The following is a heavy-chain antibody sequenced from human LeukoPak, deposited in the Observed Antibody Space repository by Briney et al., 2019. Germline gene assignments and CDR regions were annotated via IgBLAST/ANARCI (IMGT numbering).Heavy chain of an antibody. CDR2: IYHSGST. Sequence: SQTLSLTCAVSGGSISSGGYSWSWIRQPPGKGLEWIGYIYHSGSTYYNPSLKSRVTISVDRSKNQFSLKLSSVTAADTAVYYCARVSGNTNSLRRHYSYYYGMDVWGQGTTVTVSS. D-gene: IGHD4-23*01. CDR1: GGSISSGGYS. J-gene: IGHJ6*02. CDR3: ARVSGNTNSLRRHYSYYYGMDV. V-gene: IGHV4-30-2*01.